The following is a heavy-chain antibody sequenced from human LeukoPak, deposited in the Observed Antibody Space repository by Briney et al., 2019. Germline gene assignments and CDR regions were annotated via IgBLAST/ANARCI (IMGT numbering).Heavy chain of an antibody. CDR2: ISYDGSNK. J-gene: IGHJ4*02. Sequence: GRSLRLSCAASGFTFSSYAMHWVRQAPGKGLEWVAVISYDGSNKYYADSVKGRFTISRDNSKNTLYLQMNSLRAEDTAVYYCARDGHYYDSSGYYFRGVLDYWGQGTLVIVSS. CDR1: GFTFSSYA. D-gene: IGHD3-22*01. V-gene: IGHV3-30-3*01. CDR3: ARDGHYYDSSGYYFRGVLDY.